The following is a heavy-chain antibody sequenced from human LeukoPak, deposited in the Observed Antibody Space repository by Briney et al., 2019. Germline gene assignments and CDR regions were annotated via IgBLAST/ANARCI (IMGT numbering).Heavy chain of an antibody. CDR1: GFTFSTYA. J-gene: IGHJ5*02. CDR3: ARERSGPFSAGNWFDP. Sequence: GGSLRLSCAASGFTFSTYAMHWVRQAPGKGLEWVSSISGSRVFTYYADSVRGRFTISRDNAKNSLFLEMKSLRGEDTAAYYCARERSGPFSAGNWFDPWGQGTLVTVSS. V-gene: IGHV3-21*01. D-gene: IGHD2-15*01. CDR2: ISGSRVFT.